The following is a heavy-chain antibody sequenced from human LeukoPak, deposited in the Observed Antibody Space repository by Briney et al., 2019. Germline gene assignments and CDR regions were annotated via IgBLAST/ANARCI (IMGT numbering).Heavy chain of an antibody. CDR3: ARENSGSDFWSGRGYCFDY. D-gene: IGHD3-3*01. CDR2: IYHSGRT. Sequence: PSETLSLTCTVSGYSISSGYYWGWIRQPPGKGLEWVGSIYHSGRTFYNPSLKSRVTISVDTSKNQFSLKLTSVTAADTAVYYCARENSGSDFWSGRGYCFDYWGQGIPVTVSS. V-gene: IGHV4-38-2*02. CDR1: GYSISSGYY. J-gene: IGHJ4*02.